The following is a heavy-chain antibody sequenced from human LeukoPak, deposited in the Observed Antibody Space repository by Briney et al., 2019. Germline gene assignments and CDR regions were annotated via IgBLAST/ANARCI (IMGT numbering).Heavy chain of an antibody. CDR3: AREVTMVRGVAFDP. CDR1: GFTFSSYS. CDR2: ISSSGSTI. Sequence: GGSLRLSCAASGFTFSSYSMNWVRQAPGKGLEWVSYISSSGSTIYYADSVKGRFTISRDNAKNSLYLQMNSLRAEDTAVYYCAREVTMVRGVAFDPWGQGTLVTVSS. J-gene: IGHJ5*02. V-gene: IGHV3-48*04. D-gene: IGHD3-10*01.